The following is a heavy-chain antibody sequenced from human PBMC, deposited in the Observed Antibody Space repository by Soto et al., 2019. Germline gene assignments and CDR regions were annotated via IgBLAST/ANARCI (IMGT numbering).Heavy chain of an antibody. D-gene: IGHD6-25*01. J-gene: IGHJ4*02. CDR1: GYSFSGYY. Sequence: ASVKVSCKASGYSFSGYYIQWVRQAPGQGPEWLGWIYPNTETTDSSKKFQGRVTMTSDMSTRAVYMELRDLRSDDTAVYYCVSLQTSGWPGVHWGQGTLVTVSS. CDR3: VSLQTSGWPGVH. V-gene: IGHV1-2*02. CDR2: IYPNTETT.